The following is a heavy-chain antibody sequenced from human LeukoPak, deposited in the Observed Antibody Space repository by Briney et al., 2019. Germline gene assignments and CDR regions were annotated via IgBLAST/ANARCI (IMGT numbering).Heavy chain of an antibody. Sequence: GGSLRLSCAASGFTFSSYWMSWVGQAPGKGLEWVANIKQDGRAKYYVDSVKGRFTISRDNAKNSLYRQMNSLRAEDTAVYYCARPANILGYCSGGSCYDQEIFDYWGQGTLVTVSS. V-gene: IGHV3-7*01. CDR3: ARPANILGYCSGGSCYDQEIFDY. J-gene: IGHJ4*02. CDR1: GFTFSSYW. CDR2: IKQDGRAK. D-gene: IGHD2-15*01.